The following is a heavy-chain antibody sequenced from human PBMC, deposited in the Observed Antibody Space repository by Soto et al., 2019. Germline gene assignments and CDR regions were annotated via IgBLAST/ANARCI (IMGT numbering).Heavy chain of an antibody. D-gene: IGHD2-2*01. Sequence: QVQLVQSGAEVKKPGSSVKVSCKASGGTFSSYAISWVRQAPGQGVEWMGGIIPIFGTANHAQKLQGRVTSAADESTSTAYMVLSGLRSEESAVYSGASGGVLLPAAMAWFDHWGQGTLVTVSS. J-gene: IGHJ5*02. CDR1: GGTFSSYA. CDR2: IIPIFGTA. CDR3: ASGGVLLPAAMAWFDH. V-gene: IGHV1-69*12.